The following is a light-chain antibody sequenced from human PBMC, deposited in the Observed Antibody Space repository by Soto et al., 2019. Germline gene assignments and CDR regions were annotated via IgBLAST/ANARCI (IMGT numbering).Light chain of an antibody. Sequence: DIQMTQSPSSLSASVGDRVTITCRASQSINSYLNWYQQKPGKAPKILIYASSSLQSGVPSRFSGSGSGTDFTLTISSLQPEDFATYYCQQSYSTGLTFGGGTKVEIK. V-gene: IGKV1-39*01. CDR3: QQSYSTGLT. CDR1: QSINSY. J-gene: IGKJ4*01. CDR2: ASS.